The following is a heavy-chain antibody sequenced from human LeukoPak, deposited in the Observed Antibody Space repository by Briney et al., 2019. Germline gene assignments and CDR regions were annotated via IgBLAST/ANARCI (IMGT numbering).Heavy chain of an antibody. CDR2: INPNSGGT. CDR1: RYTFIDYY. V-gene: IGHV1-2*02. Sequence: RASVTVSCKASRYTFIDYYIHWVRQAPGQGLEWMGWINPNSGGTSYAQKFQGRVTMTRDTSISTAYMDLSSLRSDDTAVYYCARGGWVRGVITRNGLDYWGQGTLVTVSS. D-gene: IGHD3-10*01. J-gene: IGHJ4*02. CDR3: ARGGWVRGVITRNGLDY.